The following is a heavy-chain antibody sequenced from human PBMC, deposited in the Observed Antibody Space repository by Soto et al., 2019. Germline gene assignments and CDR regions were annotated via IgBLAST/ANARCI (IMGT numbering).Heavy chain of an antibody. CDR3: ARAAKEAAAFSRYYGTDV. CDR2: IIPIFGTA. J-gene: IGHJ6*02. V-gene: IGHV1-69*13. D-gene: IGHD6-13*01. Sequence: SVKVSCKASGGTFSSYAISWVRQAPGQGLEWMGGIIPIFGTANYAQKFQGRVTITADESTSTAYMELSSLRSEDTAVYYCARAAKEAAAFSRYYGTDVWGQGTTVTVSS. CDR1: GGTFSSYA.